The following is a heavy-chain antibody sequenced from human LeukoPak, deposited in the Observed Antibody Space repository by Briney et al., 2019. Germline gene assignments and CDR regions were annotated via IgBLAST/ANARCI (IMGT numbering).Heavy chain of an antibody. D-gene: IGHD6-19*01. CDR1: GFTFNSYW. CDR3: AREYSGWGSNFDY. J-gene: IGHJ4*02. CDR2: IKEDGSQK. V-gene: IGHV3-7*03. Sequence: GGSLRLSCAASGFTFNSYWMTWVRQAPGKGLEWVANIKEDGSQKYYVDSVKGRFTISRDSTENSLYLQMNSLRAEDTAVYYCAREYSGWGSNFDYWGQGTLVTVSS.